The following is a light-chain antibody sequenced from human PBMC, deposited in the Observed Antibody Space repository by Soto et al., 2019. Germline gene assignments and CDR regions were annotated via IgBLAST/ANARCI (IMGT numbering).Light chain of an antibody. CDR2: GVS. V-gene: IGKV3-20*01. CDR3: QQYGSSPYT. Sequence: EIVLTQSPGTLSMSPGERATVSCRASERVDSSYLAWYQQKPGQAPRLVIYGVSNRATGIPDRFSGSGSGTDFSLTISRLEPEDFAVCYCQQYGSSPYTFGQGTKLEI. CDR1: ERVDSSY. J-gene: IGKJ2*01.